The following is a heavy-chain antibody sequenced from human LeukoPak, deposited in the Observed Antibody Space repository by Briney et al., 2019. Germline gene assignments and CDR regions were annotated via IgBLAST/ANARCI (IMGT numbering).Heavy chain of an antibody. V-gene: IGHV3-21*01. CDR2: ISSSSSYI. CDR3: ARDLSGYDILTGYPEAFDI. D-gene: IGHD3-9*01. Sequence: GGSLRLSCAASGFTFSSYSMDWVRQAPGKGLEWVSSISSSSSYIYYADSVKGRFTISRDNAKNSLYLQMNSLRAEDTAVFYCARDLSGYDILTGYPEAFDIWGQGTVVTVSS. J-gene: IGHJ3*02. CDR1: GFTFSSYS.